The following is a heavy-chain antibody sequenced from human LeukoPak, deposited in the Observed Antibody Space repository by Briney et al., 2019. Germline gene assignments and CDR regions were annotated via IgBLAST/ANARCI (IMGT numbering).Heavy chain of an antibody. Sequence: GGSLRLSCAASGFTFDDYAMHWVRQAPGKGLEWVSGISWNSGSIGYADSVKGRFTISRDNAKDSLYLQMNSLRAEDTALYYCAKDKDHYDSSGYLDYWGQGTLVTVSS. D-gene: IGHD3-22*01. CDR3: AKDKDHYDSSGYLDY. J-gene: IGHJ4*02. CDR2: ISWNSGSI. V-gene: IGHV3-9*01. CDR1: GFTFDDYA.